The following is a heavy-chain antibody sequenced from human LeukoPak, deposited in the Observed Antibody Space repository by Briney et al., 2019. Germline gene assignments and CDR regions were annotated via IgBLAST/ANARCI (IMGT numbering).Heavy chain of an antibody. J-gene: IGHJ6*04. CDR3: AREDTMVRGVINIEPYYGMDV. CDR1: GGTFSSYA. CDR2: IIPIFGTA. Sequence: GSSVNVSCKASGGTFSSYAISWVRQAPGQGLEWMGGIIPIFGTANYAQKFQGRVTITADKSTSTAYMELSSLRSEDTAVYYCAREDTMVRGVINIEPYYGMDVWGKGTTVTVSS. V-gene: IGHV1-69*06. D-gene: IGHD3-10*01.